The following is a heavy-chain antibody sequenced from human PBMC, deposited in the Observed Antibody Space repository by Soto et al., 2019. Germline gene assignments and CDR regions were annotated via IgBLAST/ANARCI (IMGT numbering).Heavy chain of an antibody. J-gene: IGHJ4*02. V-gene: IGHV3-23*01. CDR2: ISGSGGST. Sequence: EVQLLESGGGLVQPGGSLRLSCAASGFTFSSYAMSWVRQAPGKGLEWVSAISGSGGSTYYADSVKGRFTISRDNSKKTRYLQMNTLRAEDTAVYYCAKGVNSGSYLPPPYYFDYWGQGTLVTVSS. D-gene: IGHD1-26*01. CDR3: AKGVNSGSYLPPPYYFDY. CDR1: GFTFSSYA.